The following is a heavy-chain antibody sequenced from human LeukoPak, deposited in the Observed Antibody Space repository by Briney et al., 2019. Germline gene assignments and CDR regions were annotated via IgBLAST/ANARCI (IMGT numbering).Heavy chain of an antibody. D-gene: IGHD4-17*01. CDR1: GGSISSGGYY. J-gene: IGHJ4*02. CDR2: IYHSGST. CDR3: ARHMKDYGDSDY. Sequence: SETLSLTCTVSGGSISSGGYYWSWIRQPPGKGLEWIGYIYHSGSTYYNPSLKSRVTISVDTSKNQFSLKLSSVTAADTAVYYCARHMKDYGDSDYWGQGTLVTVSS. V-gene: IGHV4-30-2*05.